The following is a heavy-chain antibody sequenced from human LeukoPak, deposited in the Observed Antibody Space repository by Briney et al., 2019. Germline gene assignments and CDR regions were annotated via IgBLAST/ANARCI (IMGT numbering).Heavy chain of an antibody. CDR2: VYYTGST. Sequence: PSETLSLTGSVSGGSFSTYYWTWIRQPPGEGLEYIGYVYYTGSTNYNPSLQSRVAISIDTSKNQFSLKLRSVTAADTAVYFCARIDGDLLDSWGQGTLVAVSS. J-gene: IGHJ4*02. CDR1: GGSFSTYY. CDR3: ARIDGDLLDS. V-gene: IGHV4-59*08. D-gene: IGHD4-17*01.